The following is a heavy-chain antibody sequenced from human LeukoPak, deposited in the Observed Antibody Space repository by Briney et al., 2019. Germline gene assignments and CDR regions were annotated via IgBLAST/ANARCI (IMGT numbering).Heavy chain of an antibody. CDR3: AGPPLSGYSSV. CDR2: ISSSSSYI. V-gene: IGHV3-21*01. J-gene: IGHJ4*02. D-gene: IGHD3-22*01. Sequence: PGGSLRLSCAASGFTFTSFSMNWVRQAPGKGLEWVSSISSSSSYIYYADSVKGRFTISRDNAKNSLYLQINSLRAEDTAVYYCAGPPLSGYSSVWGQGTLVTVSS. CDR1: GFTFTSFS.